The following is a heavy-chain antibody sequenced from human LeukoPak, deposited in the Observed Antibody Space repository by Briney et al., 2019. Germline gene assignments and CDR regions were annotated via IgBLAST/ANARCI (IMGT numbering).Heavy chain of an antibody. CDR3: ARGGYGDSYYFDY. V-gene: IGHV3-11*04. D-gene: IGHD4-17*01. Sequence: GGSLRLSCAASGFTFSDYYMSWIRQAPGKGLEWVSYISSRGTTIYYADSVKGRFTISRDNAKNSLYLQMNGLRAEDTAVYYCARGGYGDSYYFDYWGQGTLVTVSS. CDR2: ISSRGTTI. CDR1: GFTFSDYY. J-gene: IGHJ4*02.